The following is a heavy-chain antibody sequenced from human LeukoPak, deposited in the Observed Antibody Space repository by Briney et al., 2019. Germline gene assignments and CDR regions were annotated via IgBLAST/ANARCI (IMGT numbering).Heavy chain of an antibody. CDR1: GDSVSNNNAA. CDR3: TRGFCGGGSCYGNWFDP. V-gene: IGHV6-1*01. J-gene: IGHJ5*02. Sequence: SQTLPLTCAISGDSVSNNNAAWNWIRQSPSRGLEWLGRTYYRSKWYNDYAISVKSRMTINPDTSKNQFSLQLNSVTPEDTAVYYCTRGFCGGGSCYGNWFDPWGQGTLVTVSS. D-gene: IGHD2-15*01. CDR2: TYYRSKWYN.